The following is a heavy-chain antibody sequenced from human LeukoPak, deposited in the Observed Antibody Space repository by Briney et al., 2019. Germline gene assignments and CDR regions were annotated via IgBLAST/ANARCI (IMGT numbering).Heavy chain of an antibody. CDR2: INPNSGGT. J-gene: IGHJ5*02. V-gene: IGHV1-2*02. D-gene: IGHD1-20*01. CDR1: GYTFTDYY. CDR3: AREGITGTNVNNWFDP. Sequence: ASVKVSCKASGYTFTDYYMHWVRQAPGRGLEWMGWINPNSGGTKYAQKFQGRVTMTRDTSISTAYMEVSRLRSDDTAVYYCAREGITGTNVNNWFDPWGQGTLVTVSS.